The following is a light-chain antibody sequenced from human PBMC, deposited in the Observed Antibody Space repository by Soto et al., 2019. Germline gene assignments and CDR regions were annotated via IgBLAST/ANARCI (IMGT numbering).Light chain of an antibody. CDR2: SNN. J-gene: IGLJ1*01. CDR1: SSNIGRNY. V-gene: IGLV1-47*02. CDR3: AAWDDNLSGLYV. Sequence: QSVLTQSPSASGTPGQRVTISCSGSSSNIGRNYVSWYQQLPGTAPKLLIFSNNQRPSGVPDRFSGSKSGTTASLAISGLQSEDEGDYYCAAWDDNLSGLYVFGTGNKVTVL.